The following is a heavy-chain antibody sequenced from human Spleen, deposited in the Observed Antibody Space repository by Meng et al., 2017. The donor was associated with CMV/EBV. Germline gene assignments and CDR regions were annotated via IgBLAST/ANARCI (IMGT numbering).Heavy chain of an antibody. V-gene: IGHV4-39*01. CDR2: IYYSGST. D-gene: IGHD2-2*01. J-gene: IGHJ4*02. Sequence: SETLSLTCTVSGGSISSYYWSWIRQPPGKGLEWIGSIYYSGSTYYNPSLKSRVTISVDTSKNQFPLKLSSVTAADTAVYYCARRVGYCSSTSCYPEAHFDYWGQGTLVTVSS. CDR1: GGSISSYY. CDR3: ARRVGYCSSTSCYPEAHFDY.